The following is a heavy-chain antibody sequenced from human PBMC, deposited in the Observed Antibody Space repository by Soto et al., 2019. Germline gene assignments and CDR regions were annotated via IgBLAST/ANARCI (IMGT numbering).Heavy chain of an antibody. CDR2: INAYNGNT. CDR1: GYTFTTYG. D-gene: IGHD6-19*01. CDR3: ARDPVAGTYFDY. J-gene: IGHJ4*02. Sequence: QVQLVQSGAEVKEPGASVKVSCKASGYTFTTYGISWVRQAPGQGLEWMGWINAYNGNTNYAQNLQGRVTMTTDTSTSTTYMDLRSLRSDDTAVYYCARDPVAGTYFDYWGQGTLVTVSS. V-gene: IGHV1-18*01.